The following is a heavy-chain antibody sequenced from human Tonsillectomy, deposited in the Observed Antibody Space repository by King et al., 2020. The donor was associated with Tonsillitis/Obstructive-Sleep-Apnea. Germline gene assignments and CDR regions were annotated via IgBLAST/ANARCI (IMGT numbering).Heavy chain of an antibody. V-gene: IGHV5-51*01. J-gene: IGHJ2*01. CDR2: IYPGDSDT. CDR3: ARLDNTGSSLLFGGHFDL. CDR1: GYRFTSYW. Sequence: VQLVESGAEVKKPGESLNISCQGSGYRFTSYWIAWVRQVPGKGLDWMGIIYPGDSDTRYSPSCQGQVTISADKSIDTAYLQWGSLGASDNAMYYCARLDNTGSSLLFGGHFDLWGRGTLVTVSS. D-gene: IGHD1-26*01.